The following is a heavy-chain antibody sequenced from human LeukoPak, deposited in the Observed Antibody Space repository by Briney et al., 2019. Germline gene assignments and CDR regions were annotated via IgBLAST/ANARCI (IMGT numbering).Heavy chain of an antibody. CDR3: ARDIRGYSYGWGTYFDY. D-gene: IGHD5-18*01. V-gene: IGHV3-11*04. Sequence: PGGSLRLSCAASGFTFTDYFMSWIRQAPGKRLEWVSYISISSSTIYYADSVKGRFTISRDNAKNSLYLQMNSLRAEDTAVYYCARDIRGYSYGWGTYFDYWGQGTLVTVSS. CDR1: GFTFTDYF. CDR2: ISISSSTI. J-gene: IGHJ4*02.